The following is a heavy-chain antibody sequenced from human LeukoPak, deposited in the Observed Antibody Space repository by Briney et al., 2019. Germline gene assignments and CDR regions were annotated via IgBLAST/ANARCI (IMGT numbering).Heavy chain of an antibody. CDR1: GFTFSSYS. D-gene: IGHD6-6*01. Sequence: PGGSLRLSCAASGFTFSSYSMNWVRQAPGKGLEWVANIKQDGSEKYYVDSVKGRFTISRDNAKNSLYLQMNSLRAEDTAVYYCARDFEYSSSSPVVDVWGRGTTVTVSS. J-gene: IGHJ6*04. V-gene: IGHV3-7*01. CDR2: IKQDGSEK. CDR3: ARDFEYSSSSPVVDV.